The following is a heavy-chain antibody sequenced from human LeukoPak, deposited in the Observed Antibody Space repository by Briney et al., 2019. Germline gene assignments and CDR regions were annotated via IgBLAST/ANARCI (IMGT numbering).Heavy chain of an antibody. CDR3: ARPHCSGGSCYSHRFDY. CDR1: GYTFTGYY. CDR2: INPSGGST. Sequence: ASVKVSCKASGYTFTGYYMHWVRQAPGQGLEWMGIINPSGGSTSYAQKFQGRVTMTRDTSTSTVYMELSSLRSEDTAVYYCARPHCSGGSCYSHRFDYWGQGTLVTVSS. V-gene: IGHV1-46*01. J-gene: IGHJ4*02. D-gene: IGHD2-15*01.